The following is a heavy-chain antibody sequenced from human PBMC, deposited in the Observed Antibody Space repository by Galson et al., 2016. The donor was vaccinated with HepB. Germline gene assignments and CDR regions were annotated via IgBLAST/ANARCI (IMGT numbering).Heavy chain of an antibody. D-gene: IGHD6-25*01. CDR3: AREGGYGLADL. Sequence: TLSLTCTVHGDSISSGGYYWSWIRQHPVKGLEWIGIISHRGSPYYNPSLQSRPYMSVDTSKNQFYLNLRSVTVADTAIYFCAREGGYGLADLWGQGTLVTVSS. CDR1: GDSISSGGYY. CDR2: ISHRGSP. V-gene: IGHV4-31*03. J-gene: IGHJ5*02.